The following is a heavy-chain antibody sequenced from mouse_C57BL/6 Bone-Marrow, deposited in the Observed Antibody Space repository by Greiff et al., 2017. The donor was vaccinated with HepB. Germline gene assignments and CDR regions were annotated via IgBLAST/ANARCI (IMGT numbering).Heavy chain of an antibody. CDR2: ISYDGSN. CDR1: GYSITSGYY. J-gene: IGHJ3*01. V-gene: IGHV3-6*01. D-gene: IGHD1-1*01. Sequence: EVKLQESGPGLVKPSQSLSLTCSVTGYSITSGYYWNWIRQFPENKPECMGYISYDGSNNYNPSLKNRISITRDTSKNQFFLKLNYVTTEDTAAYYCASFTTVVAPFAYWGQGTLVTVSA. CDR3: ASFTTVVAPFAY.